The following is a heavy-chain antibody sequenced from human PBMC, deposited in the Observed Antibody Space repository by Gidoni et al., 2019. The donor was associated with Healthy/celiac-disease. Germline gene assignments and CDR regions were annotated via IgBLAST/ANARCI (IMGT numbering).Heavy chain of an antibody. J-gene: IGHJ4*02. CDR2: TYYRSKWYN. V-gene: IGHV6-1*01. Sequence: RQSPSRGLEWLGRTYYRSKWYNDYAVSVKSRITINPDTSKNQFSLQLNSVTPEDTAVYYCARVGTPGGYCSSTSCYSSGTDYFDYWGQGTLVTVSS. D-gene: IGHD2-2*03. CDR3: ARVGTPGGYCSSTSCYSSGTDYFDY.